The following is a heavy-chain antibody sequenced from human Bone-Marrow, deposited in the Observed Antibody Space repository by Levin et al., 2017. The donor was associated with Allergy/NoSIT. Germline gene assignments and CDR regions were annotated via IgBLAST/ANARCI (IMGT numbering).Heavy chain of an antibody. V-gene: IGHV3-30*03. D-gene: IGHD2-15*01. Sequence: HPGGSLRLSCAASGFRFSNYGIHWVRQAPGKGLEWVALISHDGSDEYYADSVKGRFSISRDNSKNTLYLQMNSLRPEDTALYYCWVAATDRLFDYWGQGTLVTVSS. J-gene: IGHJ4*02. CDR1: GFRFSNYG. CDR2: ISHDGSDE. CDR3: WVAATDRLFDY.